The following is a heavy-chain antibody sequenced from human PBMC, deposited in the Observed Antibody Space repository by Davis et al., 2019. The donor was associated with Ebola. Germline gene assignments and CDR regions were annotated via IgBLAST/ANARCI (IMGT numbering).Heavy chain of an antibody. CDR1: GGSISSYY. Sequence: PSETLSLTCTVSGGSISSYYWSWIRQPPGKGLEWIGYIYYSGSTNYNPSLKSRVTISVDTSKNQFSLKLSSVTAADTAVYYCARFHVWEHHPWFDPWGQGTLVTVSS. J-gene: IGHJ5*02. V-gene: IGHV4-59*01. D-gene: IGHD1-26*01. CDR3: ARFHVWEHHPWFDP. CDR2: IYYSGST.